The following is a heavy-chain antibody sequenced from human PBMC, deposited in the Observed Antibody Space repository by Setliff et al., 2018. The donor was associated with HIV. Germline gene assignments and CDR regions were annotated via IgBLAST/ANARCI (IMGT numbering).Heavy chain of an antibody. D-gene: IGHD5-12*01. CDR3: ASAGAWQRNALDI. J-gene: IGHJ3*02. Sequence: GASVKVSCKPSGYSFTNHYMHWVRQAPGQGLEWMGVINPTGGSTRNTQKFQGRVAMTRDTSTSTVYMELSSLRSEDTAVYYCASAGAWQRNALDIWGQGTMLTVSS. CDR2: INPTGGST. CDR1: GYSFTNHY. V-gene: IGHV1-46*01.